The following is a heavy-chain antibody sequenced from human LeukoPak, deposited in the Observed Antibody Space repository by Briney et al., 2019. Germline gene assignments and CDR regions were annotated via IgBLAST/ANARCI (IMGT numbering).Heavy chain of an antibody. CDR2: IYHSGST. Sequence: SETLSLTCTVSGGSISSGYYYWSWIRQPPGKGLEWIGYIYHSGSTYYNPSLKSRVTISVDTSKNQFSLKLSSVTAADTAVYYCARHTSQPLIVVVNYFDYWGQGTLVTVSS. J-gene: IGHJ4*02. CDR3: ARHTSQPLIVVVNYFDY. CDR1: GGSISSGYYY. V-gene: IGHV4-30-2*03. D-gene: IGHD2-2*01.